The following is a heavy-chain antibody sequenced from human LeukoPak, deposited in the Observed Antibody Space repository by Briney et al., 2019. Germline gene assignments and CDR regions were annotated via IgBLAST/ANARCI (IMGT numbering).Heavy chain of an antibody. D-gene: IGHD3-22*01. CDR2: IYYSGST. V-gene: IGHV4-39*07. CDR1: GGSISSSSYY. J-gene: IGHJ4*02. CDR3: ARDYSRGEGYFDY. Sequence: SETLSLTYTVSGGSISSSSYYWGWIRHPPGKGLEWIGRIYYSGSTYYNPSLKSRVTISVDTSKVQFSLKLSSVTAADTAVYYCARDYSRGEGYFDYWGQGTLVTVSS.